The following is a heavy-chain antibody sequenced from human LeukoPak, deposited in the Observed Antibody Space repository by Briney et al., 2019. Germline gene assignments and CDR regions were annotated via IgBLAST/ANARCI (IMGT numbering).Heavy chain of an antibody. CDR3: ARSDPATDRDSSGYYPDY. CDR1: GFTFSSYA. CDR2: ISYDGSNK. J-gene: IGHJ4*02. Sequence: GGSLRLSCAASGFTFSSYAMHWVRQAPGRGLEWVAVISYDGSNKYYADSVKGRFTISRDNSKNTLYLQMNSLRAEDTAVYYCARSDPATDRDSSGYYPDYWGQGTLVTVSS. V-gene: IGHV3-30-3*01. D-gene: IGHD3-22*01.